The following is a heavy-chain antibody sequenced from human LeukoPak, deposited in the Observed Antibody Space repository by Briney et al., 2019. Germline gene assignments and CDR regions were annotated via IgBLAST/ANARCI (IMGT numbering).Heavy chain of an antibody. Sequence: GESLKISCECSGYRFTTYWIAWVRQMPGKGLEWMGIIYPDDSDTRYSPSFQGQVTISADKSISTAYLQWSSLKASDTAMYYCARRNYYDGSGFDSWGQGTLVTVSS. CDR3: ARRNYYDGSGFDS. CDR2: IYPDDSDT. V-gene: IGHV5-51*01. D-gene: IGHD3-22*01. CDR1: GYRFTTYW. J-gene: IGHJ4*02.